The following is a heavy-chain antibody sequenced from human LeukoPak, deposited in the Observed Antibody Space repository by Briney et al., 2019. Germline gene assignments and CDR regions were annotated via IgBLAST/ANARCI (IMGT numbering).Heavy chain of an antibody. CDR3: ARVSKLRWELDAFDI. CDR1: GFTFTSYS. Sequence: WSLRLSCAASGFTFTSYSMNWVRQAPGKGLEWVSSISSSSSYIYYADSVKGRFTISRDNAKNSLYLQMNSLRAEDTAVYYCARVSKLRWELDAFDIWGQGTMVTVSS. J-gene: IGHJ3*02. V-gene: IGHV3-21*01. CDR2: ISSSSSYI. D-gene: IGHD4-23*01.